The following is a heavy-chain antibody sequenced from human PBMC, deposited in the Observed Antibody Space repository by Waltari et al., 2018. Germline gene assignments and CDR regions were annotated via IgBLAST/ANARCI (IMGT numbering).Heavy chain of an antibody. D-gene: IGHD5-12*01. J-gene: IGHJ5*01. V-gene: IGHV1-24*01. CDR1: GYTLTELS. CDR3: ATANHLTGWLQLRINRYWFDS. Sequence: QVQLVQSGAEVKKPGASVKVSCKVSGYTLTELSMHWVRQAPGKGLEWMGCFDPEDGETIYAQKFQGRVTMTEDTSTDTAYMELSSLRSEDTAVYYCATANHLTGWLQLRINRYWFDSWGQGTLVTVSS. CDR2: FDPEDGET.